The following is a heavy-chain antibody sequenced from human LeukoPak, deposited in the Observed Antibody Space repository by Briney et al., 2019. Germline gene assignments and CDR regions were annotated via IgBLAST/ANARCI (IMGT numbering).Heavy chain of an antibody. CDR1: GYTFTSYA. Sequence: GASVKVSCKASGYTFTSYAMNWVRQAPGQGLEWMGWINTNTGNPTYAQGFTGRFVFSLDTSVSTAYLQISSLKAEDTAVYYCARAVLYSSGWYALFYYYYMDVWGKGTTVTVSS. J-gene: IGHJ6*03. CDR3: ARAVLYSSGWYALFYYYYMDV. CDR2: INTNTGNP. D-gene: IGHD6-19*01. V-gene: IGHV7-4-1*02.